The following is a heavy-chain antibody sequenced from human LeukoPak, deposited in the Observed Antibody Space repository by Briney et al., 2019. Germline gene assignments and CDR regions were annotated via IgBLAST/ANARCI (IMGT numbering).Heavy chain of an antibody. Sequence: GGSLRLSCAASEFIVSINYMTWVRQAPGKGLEWVSLIYSRGDTKYADSVKGRFTISRDNSKNTLYLQMSSLRTEDTAVYYCAKGGGFDWLNYYYMDVWGKGTTVIISS. V-gene: IGHV3-53*01. D-gene: IGHD3-9*01. J-gene: IGHJ6*03. CDR1: EFIVSINY. CDR2: IYSRGDT. CDR3: AKGGGFDWLNYYYMDV.